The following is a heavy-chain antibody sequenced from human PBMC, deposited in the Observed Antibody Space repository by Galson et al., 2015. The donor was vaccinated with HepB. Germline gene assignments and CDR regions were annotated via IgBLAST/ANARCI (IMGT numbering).Heavy chain of an antibody. CDR1: GLSFSTSA. V-gene: IGHV3-23*01. CDR2: IGHRGGAI. CDR3: ARGVYYYDSKMGLGD. Sequence: SLRLSCAASGLSFSTSAMSWVRQAPGERLEWVSTIGHRGGAIFYADSVKGRFTISRDNSKNTLYLQMNSLRAEDTAVYYCARGVYYYDSKMGLGDWGQGTLVTVSS. J-gene: IGHJ4*02. D-gene: IGHD3-22*01.